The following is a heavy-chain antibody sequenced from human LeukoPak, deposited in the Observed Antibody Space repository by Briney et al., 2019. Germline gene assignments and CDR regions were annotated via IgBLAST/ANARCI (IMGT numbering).Heavy chain of an antibody. CDR1: GGSFSGYY. D-gene: IGHD1-26*01. V-gene: IGHV4-34*01. J-gene: IGHJ4*02. Sequence: SETLSLTCAVYGGSFSGYYWSWIRQPPGKGLEWTGEINHSGSTNYNPSLKSRVTISVDTSKNQFSLKLSSVTAADTAVYYCARVVGATDYWGQGTLVTVSS. CDR3: ARVVGATDY. CDR2: INHSGST.